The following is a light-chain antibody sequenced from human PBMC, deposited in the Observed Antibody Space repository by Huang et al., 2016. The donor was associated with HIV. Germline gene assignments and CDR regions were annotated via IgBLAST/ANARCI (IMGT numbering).Light chain of an antibody. Sequence: ETVLRKPQGPLSWSPGGMATPPCRASQSVSISYLAWYQQKPGQAPRLLIYGTSRRATGIPDRFSGSGSGTDFTLTISRLEPEDFAVYYCQQYGHSPSWTFGQGTKVEIK. CDR1: QSVSISY. CDR3: QQYGHSPSWT. J-gene: IGKJ1*01. CDR2: GTS. V-gene: IGKV3-20*01.